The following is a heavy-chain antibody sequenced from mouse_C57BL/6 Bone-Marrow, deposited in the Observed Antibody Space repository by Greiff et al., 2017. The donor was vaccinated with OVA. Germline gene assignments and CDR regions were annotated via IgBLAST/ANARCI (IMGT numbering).Heavy chain of an antibody. J-gene: IGHJ3*01. D-gene: IGHD2-3*01. CDR1: GYTFTDYY. V-gene: IGHV1-19*01. CDR2: INPYNGGT. Sequence: EVQLQQSGPVLVKPGASVKMSCKASGYTFTDYYMNWVKQSHGKSLEWIGVINPYNGGTSYNQKFKGKATLTVDKSSSTAYMELNSLTSEDSAVYYCARGGYDEGAYWGQGTLVTVSA. CDR3: ARGGYDEGAY.